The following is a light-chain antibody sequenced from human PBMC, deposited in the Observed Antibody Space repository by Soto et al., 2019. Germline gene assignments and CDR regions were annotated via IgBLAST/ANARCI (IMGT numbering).Light chain of an antibody. CDR3: QQYGNSPYT. V-gene: IGKV3-20*01. CDR2: GTS. CDR1: QSVSSSY. Sequence: EIVLTQSPGTLSLSPGASATLSCRASQSVSSSYLTWYQQKPGQAPRLLIYGTSRRATGIPDRFSGSGSGTDFTLTISRLEPEDFAVYYCQQYGNSPYTFGQGTKLEIK. J-gene: IGKJ2*01.